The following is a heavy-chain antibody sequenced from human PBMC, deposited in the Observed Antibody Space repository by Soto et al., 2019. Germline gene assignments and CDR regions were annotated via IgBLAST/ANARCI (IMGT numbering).Heavy chain of an antibody. V-gene: IGHV1-69*13. D-gene: IGHD3-16*01. Sequence: SVKVSCKASGGTFSSDAISWLRQAPGQGLEWMGGIIPIFGTANYAQKFQGRVTITADESTSTAYMELSSLRSEDTAVYYCAGRPRGWFDPWGQGTLVTVSS. J-gene: IGHJ5*02. CDR1: GGTFSSDA. CDR3: AGRPRGWFDP. CDR2: IIPIFGTA.